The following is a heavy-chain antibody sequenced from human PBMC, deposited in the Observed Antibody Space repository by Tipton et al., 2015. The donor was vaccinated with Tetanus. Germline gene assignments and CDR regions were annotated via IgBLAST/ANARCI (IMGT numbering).Heavy chain of an antibody. V-gene: IGHV5-51*01. CDR2: IDPRDSAA. J-gene: IGHJ2*01. CDR1: GYNFSHYS. CDR3: ARRRSAVLSGGYHWYFDL. D-gene: IGHD3-3*01. Sequence: QLVQSGADVKKPGESLKISCQISGYNFSHYSIGWVRQMPGKGLEWVGIIDPRDSAARFGPSFQGQVIISADKSISTTFLQWGSLTASDTAIYYCARRRSAVLSGGYHWYFDLWGRGTPVIVSS.